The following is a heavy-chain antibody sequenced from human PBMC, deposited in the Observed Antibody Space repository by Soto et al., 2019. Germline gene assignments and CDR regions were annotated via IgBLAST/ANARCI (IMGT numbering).Heavy chain of an antibody. CDR3: ARDLWLGESFRYYFDY. CDR2: INPASGKT. Sequence: ASVKVSCKASGYTFTDYSLQCVRQAPGQRLEWMGWINPASGKTKYSQKFQGRVTITRDTSASTAYMELSSLTSEDTALYYCARDLWLGESFRYYFDYWAQGTLVTV. D-gene: IGHD3-10*01. J-gene: IGHJ4*01. V-gene: IGHV1-3*01. CDR1: GYTFTDYS.